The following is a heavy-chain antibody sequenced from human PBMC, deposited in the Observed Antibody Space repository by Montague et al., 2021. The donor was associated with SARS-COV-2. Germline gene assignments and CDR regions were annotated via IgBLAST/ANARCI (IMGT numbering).Heavy chain of an antibody. Sequence: SLRLSCAASGFTFSSYNMNWVRQAPGKGLEWVSSISSSSSTIYYADSVKGRFTISRDNAKNSLNLQMNSLRDEDTAVYYRARDQFRGDDYYYYGVDVWGQGTTVTVSS. J-gene: IGHJ6*02. D-gene: IGHD3-16*01. CDR3: ARDQFRGDDYYYYGVDV. CDR1: GFTFSSYN. V-gene: IGHV3-48*02. CDR2: ISSSSSTI.